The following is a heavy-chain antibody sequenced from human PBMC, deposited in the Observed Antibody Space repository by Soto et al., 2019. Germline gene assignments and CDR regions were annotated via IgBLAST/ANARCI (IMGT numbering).Heavy chain of an antibody. D-gene: IGHD5-12*01. J-gene: IGHJ5*02. Sequence: QVQLQESGPRLVKPSETLSLTCSVSGDSISSYYWSWIRQPPGKGLEWIGYIYYSGSTNYNPSFRSRVTISVDTTKNQFSLKLTPVTAGDTAVYYCARGVATIGPWGQGTLVTVSS. CDR2: IYYSGST. CDR1: GDSISSYY. V-gene: IGHV4-59*01. CDR3: ARGVATIGP.